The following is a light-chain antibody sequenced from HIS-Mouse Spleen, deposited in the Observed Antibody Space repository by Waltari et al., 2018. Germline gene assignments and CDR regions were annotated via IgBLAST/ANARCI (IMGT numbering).Light chain of an antibody. CDR2: EDS. Sequence: SYELTQPPSVSVSPGQTARITCSGDALPKKYAYWYQQKSGQAPVLVIYEDSKRPSGIPEGFSGSSSGTMATLTIMGAQVEDEADYYCYSTDSSGNHRVFGGGTKLTVL. J-gene: IGLJ2*01. CDR3: YSTDSSGNHRV. V-gene: IGLV3-10*01. CDR1: ALPKKY.